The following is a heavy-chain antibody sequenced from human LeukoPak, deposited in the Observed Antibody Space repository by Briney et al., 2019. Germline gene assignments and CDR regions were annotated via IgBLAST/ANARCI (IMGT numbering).Heavy chain of an antibody. CDR1: GGTFSSYA. CDR3: ARLPLYSSSWYGWFDP. CDR2: IIPIFGTA. D-gene: IGHD6-13*01. J-gene: IGHJ5*02. Sequence: SVKVSCKASGGTFSSYAISWVRQAPGQGLEWMGGIIPIFGTANYAQKFQGRVTITADKSTSTAYMELSSLGSEDTAVYYCARLPLYSSSWYGWFDPWGQGTLVTVSS. V-gene: IGHV1-69*06.